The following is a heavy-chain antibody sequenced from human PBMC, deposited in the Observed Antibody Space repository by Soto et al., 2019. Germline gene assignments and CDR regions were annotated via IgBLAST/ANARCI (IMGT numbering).Heavy chain of an antibody. Sequence: QVQLVQSGAEVKKPGSSVKVSCKASGGTFSSYTISWVRQAPGQGLEWMGRIIPIRGIANYAQKFQGRVTITADKSTSTAYMERSGLISEDTAVYYCARNPPTPTKVHWFDPWGQGTLVTVSS. D-gene: IGHD4-17*01. J-gene: IGHJ5*02. CDR2: IIPIRGIA. CDR1: GGTFSSYT. CDR3: ARNPPTPTKVHWFDP. V-gene: IGHV1-69*02.